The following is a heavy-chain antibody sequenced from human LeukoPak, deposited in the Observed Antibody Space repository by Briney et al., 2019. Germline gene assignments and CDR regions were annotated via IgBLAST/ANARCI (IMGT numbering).Heavy chain of an antibody. V-gene: IGHV3-23*01. CDR2: ISNSGRST. CDR1: GFTFSRYA. Sequence: PGGSLRLSCATSGFTFSRYAMSWVRQAPGKGLEWVSVISNSGRSTYYADPVKGRFTISRDNSKSTLYLQMNSLRAEDTAVYYCAKDRLESWSGFYFGLFDYWGQGALVTVAS. CDR3: AKDRLESWSGFYFGLFDY. J-gene: IGHJ4*02. D-gene: IGHD3-3*01.